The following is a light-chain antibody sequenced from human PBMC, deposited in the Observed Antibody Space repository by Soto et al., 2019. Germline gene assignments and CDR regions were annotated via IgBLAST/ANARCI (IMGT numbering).Light chain of an antibody. CDR2: EVT. Sequence: QSALTQPPSASGSPGQSVTISCTGTSSDVGGYNYVSWYQQYPGKAPKLMIYEVTNRPSGVPDRFSGSKSGNTASLTLSGLQAQDEDEYYCSSYASSNNCYLVFGGGTKVTVL. J-gene: IGLJ3*02. V-gene: IGLV2-8*01. CDR1: SSDVGGYNY. CDR3: SSYASSNNCYLV.